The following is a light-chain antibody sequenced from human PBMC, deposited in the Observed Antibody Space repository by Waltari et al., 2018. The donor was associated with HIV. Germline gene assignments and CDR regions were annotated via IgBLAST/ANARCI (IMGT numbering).Light chain of an antibody. Sequence: QSALTQPASVSGSPGQSITISCTGTSSDVGGYNYVSWYQQHPGKAPKLMIYEVSNRPSGVSNRFSGSKAGNTGSLTISGLQAEDEADYYCSSYTSSSTWVFGGGTKLTVL. CDR1: SSDVGGYNY. CDR2: EVS. CDR3: SSYTSSSTWV. V-gene: IGLV2-14*01. J-gene: IGLJ3*02.